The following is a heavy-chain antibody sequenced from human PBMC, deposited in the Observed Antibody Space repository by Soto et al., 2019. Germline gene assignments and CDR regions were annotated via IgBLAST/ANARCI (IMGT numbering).Heavy chain of an antibody. CDR3: ARSVDIVATPFDY. J-gene: IGHJ4*02. D-gene: IGHD5-12*01. CDR1: GGTFSRSA. CDR2: IIPIFSTA. V-gene: IGHV1-69*12. Sequence: QVQLVQSGAEVKKPGSSVKVSCKASGGTFSRSALSWLRQAPGQGLEWMGGIIPIFSTANYAQKFQGRGTITADESTSTAYMELSSLRSEDTAVYYCARSVDIVATPFDYWGQGTLVTVSS.